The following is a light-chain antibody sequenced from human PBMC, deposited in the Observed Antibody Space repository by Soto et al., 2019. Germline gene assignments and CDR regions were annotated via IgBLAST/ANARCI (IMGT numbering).Light chain of an antibody. CDR2: AAS. V-gene: IGKV3-15*01. CDR1: QSVSSD. J-gene: IGKJ1*01. CDR3: HQYNKWPGT. Sequence: EIVMTQSPATLSVSLGERVTLSCRASQSVSSDLAWYQQTPGQAPRLLVYAASTRATGIPGRFSGSGSGIEFTLTISNLQSEDFALYYSHQYNKWPGTFGQGTKVEI.